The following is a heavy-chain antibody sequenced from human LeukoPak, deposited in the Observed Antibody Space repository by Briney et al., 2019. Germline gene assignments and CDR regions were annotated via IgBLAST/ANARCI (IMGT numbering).Heavy chain of an antibody. CDR3: VEASGIAAAGTFDY. D-gene: IGHD6-13*01. Sequence: GGSLRLSCSASGFTFSSYAMHWVRQAPGQGLEYVSAISSNGGSTYYADSVKGRFTISRDNSKNTLYLQMSSPRAEDTAVYYCVEASGIAAAGTFDYWGQGTLVTVSS. CDR2: ISSNGGST. J-gene: IGHJ4*02. CDR1: GFTFSSYA. V-gene: IGHV3-64D*06.